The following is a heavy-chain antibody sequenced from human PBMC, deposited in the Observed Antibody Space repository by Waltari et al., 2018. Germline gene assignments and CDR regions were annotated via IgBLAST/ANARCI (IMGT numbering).Heavy chain of an antibody. CDR1: VFTLSSYS. V-gene: IGHV3-48*04. CDR2: ISSSSITI. D-gene: IGHD2-2*01. Sequence: EVQLVESGGGLVQPGGSLRLSCAASVFTLSSYSMNWVRRAPGKGLEWVSYISSSSITIYYADSVKGRFTISRDNAKNSLYLQMNSLRAEDTAVYYCARGGLSVSYYYYYMDVWGKGTTVTVSS. CDR3: ARGGLSVSYYYYYMDV. J-gene: IGHJ6*03.